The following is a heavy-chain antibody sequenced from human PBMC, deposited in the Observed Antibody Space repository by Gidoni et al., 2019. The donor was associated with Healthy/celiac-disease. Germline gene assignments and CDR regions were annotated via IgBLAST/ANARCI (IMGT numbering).Heavy chain of an antibody. Sequence: QVQLVESGGGVVQPGGSLRLSCAASGFTFSSYGLPWGRQAPGKGLEWVAVISYDGSNKYYADSVKGRFTISRDNSKNTLYLQMNSLRAEDTAVYYCAKDLHSYGYDGYYYYYYGMDVWGQGTTVTVSS. CDR2: ISYDGSNK. V-gene: IGHV3-30*18. CDR3: AKDLHSYGYDGYYYYYYGMDV. CDR1: GFTFSSYG. J-gene: IGHJ6*02. D-gene: IGHD5-18*01.